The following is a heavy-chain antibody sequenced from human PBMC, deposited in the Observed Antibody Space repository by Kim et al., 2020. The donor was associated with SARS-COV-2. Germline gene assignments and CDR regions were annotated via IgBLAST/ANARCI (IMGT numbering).Heavy chain of an antibody. D-gene: IGHD4-17*01. V-gene: IGHV1-69*13. Sequence: SVKVSCKASGGTFSSYAISWVRQAPGQGLEWMGGIIPIFGTANYAQKFQGRVTITADESTSTAYMELSSLRSEDTAVYYCARSDYGDYPFDYWGQGTLVTVSS. J-gene: IGHJ4*02. CDR2: IIPIFGTA. CDR3: ARSDYGDYPFDY. CDR1: GGTFSSYA.